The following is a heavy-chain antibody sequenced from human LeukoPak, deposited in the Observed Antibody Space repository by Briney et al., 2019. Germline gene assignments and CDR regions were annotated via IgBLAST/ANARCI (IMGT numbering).Heavy chain of an antibody. V-gene: IGHV4-31*03. J-gene: IGHJ4*02. Sequence: SETLSLTCTVSGGSISSGGYYWSWIRQHPGKGLEWIGYVYYSGSTYYNPSLKSRVTISVDTSKNQFSLKLSSVTAADTAVYYCAGDSAGGFGDYWGQGTLVTVSS. CDR1: GGSISSGGYY. D-gene: IGHD3-16*01. CDR3: AGDSAGGFGDY. CDR2: VYYSGST.